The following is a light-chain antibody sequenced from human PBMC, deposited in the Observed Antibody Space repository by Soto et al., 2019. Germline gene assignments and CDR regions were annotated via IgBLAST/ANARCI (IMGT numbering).Light chain of an antibody. CDR2: GAS. CDR1: QTVSSN. J-gene: IGKJ3*01. V-gene: IGKV3-15*01. CDR3: QQYNDWPPFT. Sequence: EIGMTQSPATLSVSPGERATLSCRASQTVSSNLAWYQQKPGQAPRRLIHGASTRAAGIPARFSGSGSGTEFTLAISSLQSEDFAVYYCQQYNDWPPFTVGPGTRVDIK.